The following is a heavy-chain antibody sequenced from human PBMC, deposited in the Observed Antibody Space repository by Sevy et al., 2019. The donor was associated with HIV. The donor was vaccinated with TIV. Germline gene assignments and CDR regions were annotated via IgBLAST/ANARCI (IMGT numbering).Heavy chain of an antibody. CDR2: ISGHGGST. J-gene: IGHJ4*02. Sequence: GGSLRLSCAASGFIFNSYAMSWVRQAPGKGLEWVSTISGHGGSTYYADSVKGRFTISRDNSRKTLDLEMNSLRAEDAAIYYCAGGFWSGFDYWGQGSLVTVSS. CDR1: GFIFNSYA. V-gene: IGHV3-23*01. CDR3: AGGFWSGFDY. D-gene: IGHD3-3*01.